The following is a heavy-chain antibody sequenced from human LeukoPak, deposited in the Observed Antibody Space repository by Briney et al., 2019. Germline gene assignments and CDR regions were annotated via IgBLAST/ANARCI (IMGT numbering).Heavy chain of an antibody. CDR3: ARDPRYDSTPDH. Sequence: GGSLRLSCAASGFTFSSYSMNWVRQAPGKWLEWVSSISSSSSYIYYADSVKGRFTISRDNAKNSLYLQMNSLRAEDTALYYCARDPRYDSTPDHWGQGTMVTVSS. CDR1: GFTFSSYS. CDR2: ISSSSSYI. J-gene: IGHJ4*02. V-gene: IGHV3-21*01. D-gene: IGHD3-22*01.